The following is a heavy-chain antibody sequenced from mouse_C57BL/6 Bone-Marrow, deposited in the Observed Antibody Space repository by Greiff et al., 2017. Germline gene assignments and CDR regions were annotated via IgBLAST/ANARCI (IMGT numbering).Heavy chain of an antibody. D-gene: IGHD2-4*01. CDR3: AREGIYYDYDWFAD. CDR2: IDPSDSYT. V-gene: IGHV1-59*01. J-gene: IGHJ3*01. Sequence: QVQLQQPGAELVRPGTSVKLSCKASGYTFTSYWMHWVKQRPGQGLEWIGVIDPSDSYTNYNQKFKGKATLTVETSSSTAYMQLSSLTSEDSAVYYCAREGIYYDYDWFADWGQGTLVTVSA. CDR1: GYTFTSYW.